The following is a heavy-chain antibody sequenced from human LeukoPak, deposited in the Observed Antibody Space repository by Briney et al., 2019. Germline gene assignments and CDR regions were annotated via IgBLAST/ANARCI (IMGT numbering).Heavy chain of an antibody. CDR2: ISGSGGST. CDR3: AKDMRDPGYSSSRYSFDY. Sequence: GGSLRLSCAASGFTFSSYAMSWVRQAPGKGLEWVSAISGSGGSTYYADSVKGRFTISRDNSKNTLYLQMNSLRAEDTAVYYCAKDMRDPGYSSSRYSFDYWGQGTLVTVSS. J-gene: IGHJ4*02. D-gene: IGHD6-13*01. CDR1: GFTFSSYA. V-gene: IGHV3-23*01.